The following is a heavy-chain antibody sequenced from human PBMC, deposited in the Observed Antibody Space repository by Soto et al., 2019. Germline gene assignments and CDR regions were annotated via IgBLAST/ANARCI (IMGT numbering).Heavy chain of an antibody. D-gene: IGHD3-10*01. J-gene: IGHJ4*02. CDR1: GYVFSGYG. CDR3: ARDLDGSGSYYTDY. Sequence: QVQLVQSGAEVKKPGASVKVSCKASGYVFSGYGLNWVRQVPGQGLEWMGWISAYKGNKNYAQKFQGRVTMTTDTSTSTAYMELRSLRSDDTAVYYCARDLDGSGSYYTDYWGQGSLVTVSS. CDR2: ISAYKGNK. V-gene: IGHV1-18*01.